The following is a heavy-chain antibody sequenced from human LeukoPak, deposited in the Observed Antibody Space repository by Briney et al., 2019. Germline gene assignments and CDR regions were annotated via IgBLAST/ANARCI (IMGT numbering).Heavy chain of an antibody. CDR3: ARGPSSGWTSHWYFDL. Sequence: PSETLSLTCTVSGGSISSYYWSWIRQPPGKGLEWIGYIYYSGSTNYNPSLKSRVTISVDTSKNQFSLKLSSVTAADTAVYYCARGPSSGWTSHWYFDLWGRGTLVTVYS. CDR2: IYYSGST. J-gene: IGHJ2*01. V-gene: IGHV4-59*01. CDR1: GGSISSYY. D-gene: IGHD6-19*01.